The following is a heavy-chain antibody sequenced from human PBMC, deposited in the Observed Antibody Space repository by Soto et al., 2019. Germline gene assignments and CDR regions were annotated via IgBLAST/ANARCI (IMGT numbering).Heavy chain of an antibody. Sequence: KPSETLFLTCTVSGGSISSGDYYWSWIRQPPGKGLEWIGYIYYSGSTYYNPSLKSRVTISVDTSKNQFSLKLSSVTAADTAVYYCARDGNYYDSSGYLDYWGQGTLVTVSS. D-gene: IGHD3-22*01. CDR3: ARDGNYYDSSGYLDY. V-gene: IGHV4-30-4*01. J-gene: IGHJ4*02. CDR2: IYYSGST. CDR1: GGSISSGDYY.